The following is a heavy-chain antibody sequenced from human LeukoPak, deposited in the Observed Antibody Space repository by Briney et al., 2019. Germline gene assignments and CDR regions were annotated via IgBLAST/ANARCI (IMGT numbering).Heavy chain of an antibody. CDR2: IYSGGST. CDR1: GFTVSSNY. D-gene: IGHD6-19*01. Sequence: PGGSLRLPCAASGFTVSSNYVSWVRQAPGKGLEWVSVIYSGGSTYYADSVKGRFTISRDSAKNSLYLQMNSPRAEDTAVYYCARARAFSSGGCFDHWGQGTLVTVSS. V-gene: IGHV3-66*01. J-gene: IGHJ4*02. CDR3: ARARAFSSGGCFDH.